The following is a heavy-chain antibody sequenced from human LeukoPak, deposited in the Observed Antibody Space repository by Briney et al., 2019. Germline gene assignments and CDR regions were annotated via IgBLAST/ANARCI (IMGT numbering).Heavy chain of an antibody. CDR2: ISSSSSYT. V-gene: IGHV3-11*03. J-gene: IGHJ4*02. D-gene: IGHD3/OR15-3a*01. CDR3: AKRDWPYYFDY. Sequence: PGGSLRLSCAASGFTFSDYYMSWIRQAPGKGLEWVSYISSSSSYTNYADSVKGRFTISRDNAKNSLYLQMNSLRADDTAVYYCAKRDWPYYFDYWGQGTLVAVSS. CDR1: GFTFSDYY.